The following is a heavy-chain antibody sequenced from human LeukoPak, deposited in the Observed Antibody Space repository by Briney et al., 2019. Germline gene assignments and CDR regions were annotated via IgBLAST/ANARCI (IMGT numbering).Heavy chain of an antibody. CDR1: GGSISSSSYD. D-gene: IGHD6-13*01. V-gene: IGHV4-39*01. Sequence: SETLSLTCTVSGGSISSSSYDWGWIRQPPGKGLEWIGSIYYSGSTYYNPSLKSRVTISVDTSKKQFSLKLSSVTAADTAVYYCARHERRSLWQQLVRPDFFYMDVWDKGTTVTVSS. J-gene: IGHJ6*03. CDR3: ARHERRSLWQQLVRPDFFYMDV. CDR2: IYYSGST.